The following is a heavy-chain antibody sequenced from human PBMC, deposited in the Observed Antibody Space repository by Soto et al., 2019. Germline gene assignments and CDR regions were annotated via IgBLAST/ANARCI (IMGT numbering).Heavy chain of an antibody. CDR2: ITGSGAST. J-gene: IGHJ4*02. D-gene: IGHD3-10*01. CDR1: GLTFSTYA. V-gene: IGHV3-23*01. Sequence: EVQLLESGGGLVQPGGSLRLSCAASGLTFSTYAMSWLRQAPGKGLEWVSAITGSGASTYYADSVKGRFTISRDNSKDTMYLQMNSLRAEDTAVYYCAPPPCGVSEGGQGTLVTVSS. CDR3: APPPCGVSE.